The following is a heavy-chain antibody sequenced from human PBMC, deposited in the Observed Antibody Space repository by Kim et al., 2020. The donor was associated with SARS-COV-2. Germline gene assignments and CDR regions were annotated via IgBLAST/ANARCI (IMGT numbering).Heavy chain of an antibody. CDR1: GFTFSTYS. J-gene: IGHJ4*02. V-gene: IGHV3-21*01. CDR2: ISRSTSYV. CDR3: ARALDIVVAPQDGYFDN. D-gene: IGHD2-2*01. Sequence: GGSLRLSCAASGFTFSTYSFNWVRQAPGKGLEWVSLISRSTSYVYYAGSVKGRFTISRDNAKNSLYLQMNSLRAEDTAIYYCARALDIVVAPQDGYFDNWGQGTLVTVSS.